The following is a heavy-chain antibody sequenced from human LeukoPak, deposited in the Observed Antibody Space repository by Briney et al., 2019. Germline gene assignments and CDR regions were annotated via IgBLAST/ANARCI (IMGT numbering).Heavy chain of an antibody. Sequence: ASVKVSCKTSGYTFTTYGISWVRQAPGQGLEWTGWISAYNGNTNYAQKLQGRVTMTTDTFTSTAYMELRSLRSDDTAVYYCAREGVGYYGMDVWGQGTTVTVSS. CDR1: GYTFTTYG. J-gene: IGHJ6*02. D-gene: IGHD2-15*01. CDR2: ISAYNGNT. V-gene: IGHV1-18*01. CDR3: AREGVGYYGMDV.